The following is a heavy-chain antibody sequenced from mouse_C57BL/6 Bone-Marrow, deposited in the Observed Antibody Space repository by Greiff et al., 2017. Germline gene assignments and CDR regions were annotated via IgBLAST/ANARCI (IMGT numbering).Heavy chain of an antibody. D-gene: IGHD1-1*01. J-gene: IGHJ1*03. V-gene: IGHV5-16*01. CDR3: ARGPLYYGSSPSDWYFDV. CDR1: GFTFSDYY. CDR2: INYDGSST. Sequence: EVMLVESEGGLVQPGSSMKLSCTASGFTFSDYYMAWVRQVPEKGLEWVANINYDGSSTYYLDSLKSRFIISRDNAKNILYLQMSSLKSEDTATYYCARGPLYYGSSPSDWYFDVWGTETTVTVSS.